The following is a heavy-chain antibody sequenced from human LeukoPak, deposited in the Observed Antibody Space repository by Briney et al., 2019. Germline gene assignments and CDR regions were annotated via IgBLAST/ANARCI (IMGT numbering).Heavy chain of an antibody. D-gene: IGHD3-3*01. CDR3: TTGPTIFGVVTPLDY. CDR2: IKSKTDGGTT. CDR1: GFTFSNAW. Sequence: PGGSLRLSCAASGFTFSNAWMSWVRQAPGKGLEWVGRIKSKTDGGTTDYAAPVKGRFTISRDDSKNTLYLQMNSLKTEDTAVYYCTTGPTIFGVVTPLDYWGQGTLVTVSS. V-gene: IGHV3-15*01. J-gene: IGHJ4*02.